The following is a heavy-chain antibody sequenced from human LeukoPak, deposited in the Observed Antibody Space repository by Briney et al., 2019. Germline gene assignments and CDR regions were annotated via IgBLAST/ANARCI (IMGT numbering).Heavy chain of an antibody. D-gene: IGHD1-1*01. V-gene: IGHV4-34*01. Sequence: PSETLSLTCAVYGGSFSGYSWTWIRQPPGKGLEWIGEIDRSGSTNYNPALKSRLTISVDTSKNQFSLRLTSVTAADTAVYYGARGSATGLAYWGQGTLVTVSS. CDR3: ARGSATGLAY. CDR1: GGSFSGYS. CDR2: IDRSGST. J-gene: IGHJ4*02.